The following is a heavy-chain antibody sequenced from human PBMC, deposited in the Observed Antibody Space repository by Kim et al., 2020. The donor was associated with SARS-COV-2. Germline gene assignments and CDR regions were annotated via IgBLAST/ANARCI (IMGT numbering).Heavy chain of an antibody. CDR1: GGSISSGGYY. Sequence: SETLSLTCTVSGGSISSGGYYWSWIRQHPGKGLEWIGYIYYSGSTYYNPSLKSRVTISVDTSKNQFSLKLSSVTAADTAVYYCARVAVPAGHAFDIWGQGTMVTVSS. J-gene: IGHJ3*02. D-gene: IGHD2-2*01. CDR3: ARVAVPAGHAFDI. V-gene: IGHV4-31*03. CDR2: IYYSGST.